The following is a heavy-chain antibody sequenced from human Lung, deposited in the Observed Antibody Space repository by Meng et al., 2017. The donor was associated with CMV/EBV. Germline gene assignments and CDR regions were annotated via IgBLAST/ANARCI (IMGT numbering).Heavy chain of an antibody. CDR1: GFTFEDYD. J-gene: IGHJ4*02. D-gene: IGHD6-13*01. CDR3: AKRAAGRYYFDY. Sequence: GGSLRLXCAASGFTFEDYDMDWVRQISGKGLEWVSRISWNGGFVGYADSVKGRFTISRDNAKNSLYLQMNSLRVEDTALYYCAKRAAGRYYFDYWGQGKLVTVSS. CDR2: ISWNGGFV. V-gene: IGHV3-9*01.